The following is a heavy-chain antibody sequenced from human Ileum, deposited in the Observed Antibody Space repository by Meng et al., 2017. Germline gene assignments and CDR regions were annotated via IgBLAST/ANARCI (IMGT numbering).Heavy chain of an antibody. CDR3: ATYGSGFTPPLDP. J-gene: IGHJ5*02. D-gene: IGHD3-10*01. CDR2: ISQSGTT. CDR1: GGSISNGKW. V-gene: IGHV4-4*02. Sequence: QVQLQESGPGLVKPSGTLSLTCAVSGGSISNGKWWSWVRQPPGKGLEWIGEISQSGTTNYYPSLNSRVSISLDKANNHLSLTLTSVTAADTAVYYCATYGSGFTPPLDPWGQGILVTRLL.